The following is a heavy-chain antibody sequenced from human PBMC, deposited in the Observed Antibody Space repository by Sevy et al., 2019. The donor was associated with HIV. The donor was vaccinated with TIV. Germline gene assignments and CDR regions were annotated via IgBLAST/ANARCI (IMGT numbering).Heavy chain of an antibody. J-gene: IGHJ5*02. CDR3: AKDLRVVIPAAMQPADL. Sequence: GGSLRLSCVASKFPFRSNGFHWVRQPPGKGLEWLSYINFDGSDRKYADSVKGRFTVSRDNSKNTLYLQMNSLRAEDTAVYYCAKDLRVVIPAAMQPADLWGQGTLVTVS. CDR2: INFDGSDR. V-gene: IGHV3-30*02. CDR1: KFPFRSNG. D-gene: IGHD2-2*01.